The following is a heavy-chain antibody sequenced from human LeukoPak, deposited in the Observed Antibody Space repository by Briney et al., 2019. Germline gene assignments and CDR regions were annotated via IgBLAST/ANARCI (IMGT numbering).Heavy chain of an antibody. V-gene: IGHV1-8*01. Sequence: AASVKVSCKGSGYTFSNYDFNWVRQATGQGLEWMGWMNPNNGDTGYAQKFQGRVIMTSDSSISTVYMELSSLRYEDTAVYYCARALRSAGGWFDPWGRGTLVTVSS. CDR1: GYTFSNYD. D-gene: IGHD3-3*01. CDR2: MNPNNGDT. J-gene: IGHJ5*02. CDR3: ARALRSAGGWFDP.